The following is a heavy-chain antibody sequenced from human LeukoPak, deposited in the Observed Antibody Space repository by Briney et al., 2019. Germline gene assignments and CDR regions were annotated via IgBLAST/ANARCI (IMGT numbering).Heavy chain of an antibody. CDR1: GDSLCCNSCD. CDR2: IYYSGTT. V-gene: IGHV4-39*07. D-gene: IGHD2-15*01. Sequence: SEALFLTCSVHGDSLCCNSCDTGPCTRASGNGMERHQSIYYSGTTYYNPSLKSRVTISPDTSKNQFSLKLSSVTAADTAVYYCARVAHDLYPYYFVYWGQGTLVTVPS. CDR3: ARVAHDLYPYYFVY. J-gene: IGHJ4*02.